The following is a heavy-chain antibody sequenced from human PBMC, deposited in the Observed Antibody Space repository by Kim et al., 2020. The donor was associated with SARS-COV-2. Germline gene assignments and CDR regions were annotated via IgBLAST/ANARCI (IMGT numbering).Heavy chain of an antibody. Sequence: GGSLRLSCAASGFTFGDYAMHWVRQAPGKGLEWVSGISWNSGSIGYGDSVKGRFTISRDNAKNSLYLQMNSLRAEDTALDYCAKASQNYHFWSGYYSHSSDNWGQGTLVTVSS. CDR1: GFTFGDYA. J-gene: IGHJ4*02. CDR2: ISWNSGSI. V-gene: IGHV3-9*01. D-gene: IGHD3-3*01. CDR3: AKASQNYHFWSGYYSHSSDN.